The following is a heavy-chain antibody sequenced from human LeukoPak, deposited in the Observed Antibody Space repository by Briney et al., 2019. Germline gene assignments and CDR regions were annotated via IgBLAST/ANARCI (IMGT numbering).Heavy chain of an antibody. Sequence: GGSLRLSCAASGFSFSNYWMSWVRQAPGKGLEWVANIKQDGSEKYYVDSVKGRFTISRENAKNSVSLQMNSLRAEDTAVYYCARAPAAGNLLGFWGQGTLVTVSS. J-gene: IGHJ4*02. CDR2: IKQDGSEK. CDR1: GFSFSNYW. D-gene: IGHD6-19*01. CDR3: ARAPAAGNLLGF. V-gene: IGHV3-7*01.